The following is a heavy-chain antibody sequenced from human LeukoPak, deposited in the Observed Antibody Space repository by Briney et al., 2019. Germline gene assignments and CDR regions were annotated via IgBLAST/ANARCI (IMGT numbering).Heavy chain of an antibody. V-gene: IGHV5-51*01. CDR1: GYSFTDYW. CDR2: IYPGDSDM. Sequence: GESLKISCKGSGYSFTDYWIGWVRQMPGKGLEWMGIIYPGDSDMRYSPAFQGQVTISADKSNSTAYLQWSSLKTSDTAMYYCARQTTGVGYFDYWGQGILVTVSS. J-gene: IGHJ4*02. D-gene: IGHD3-3*01. CDR3: ARQTTGVGYFDY.